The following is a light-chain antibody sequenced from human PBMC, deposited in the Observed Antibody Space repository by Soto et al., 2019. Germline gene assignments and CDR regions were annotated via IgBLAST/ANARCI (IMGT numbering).Light chain of an antibody. CDR3: SSYTISSTLLV. Sequence: QSALTQPASVSGSPGQSITISCSGTSSDVGGYNFVSWYQHHPGKAPKLMIYEVSNRPSGVSNRFSGSKSGNTASLTISGLQAEDEADYYCSSYTISSTLLVFGGGTKLTVL. CDR2: EVS. CDR1: SSDVGGYNF. J-gene: IGLJ2*01. V-gene: IGLV2-14*01.